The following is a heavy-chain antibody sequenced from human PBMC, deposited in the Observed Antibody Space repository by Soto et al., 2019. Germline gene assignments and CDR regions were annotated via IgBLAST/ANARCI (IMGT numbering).Heavy chain of an antibody. J-gene: IGHJ5*02. CDR2: INAGNGNT. D-gene: IGHD4-17*01. CDR3: ARGIKYGAYSRWFDP. V-gene: IGHV1-3*01. Sequence: DSVKVYCKASGCTLPSYARHWVRHAPGQRLEWMGWINAGNGNTAYVQKFQGRVTMTWDTSITTAYMELSSLRSEDTAVYFCARGIKYGAYSRWFDPWGQGTLVTVSS. CDR1: GCTLPSYA.